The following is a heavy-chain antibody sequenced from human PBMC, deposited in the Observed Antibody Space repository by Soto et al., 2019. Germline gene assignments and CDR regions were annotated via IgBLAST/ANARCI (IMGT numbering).Heavy chain of an antibody. CDR1: GFSLSTNGVG. CDR3: AHRHFNKVAYFDY. Sequence: QITLKESGPTLVKPTQTLTLTCTVSGFSLSTNGVGVGWIRKPPGKALEWLAIVYWNDDKRYSPSLESRLNIARDASKTQVVLTMTNMDPVDTATYYCAHRHFNKVAYFDYWGQGTLVTVSS. V-gene: IGHV2-5*01. J-gene: IGHJ4*02. CDR2: VYWNDDK.